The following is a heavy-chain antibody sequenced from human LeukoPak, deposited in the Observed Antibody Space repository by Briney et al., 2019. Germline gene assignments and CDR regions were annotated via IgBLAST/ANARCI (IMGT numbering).Heavy chain of an antibody. CDR3: ARLTGMAGSYFDY. Sequence: SETLSLTCTVSGGSISSYYWSWIRQPPGKGLEWIGYIYYSGSTNYNPSLKSRVTISVDTSKNQFSLKLSSVTAADTAVYYCARLTGMAGSYFDYWGQGTLVTVSS. CDR2: IYYSGST. D-gene: IGHD7-27*01. V-gene: IGHV4-59*08. J-gene: IGHJ4*02. CDR1: GGSISSYY.